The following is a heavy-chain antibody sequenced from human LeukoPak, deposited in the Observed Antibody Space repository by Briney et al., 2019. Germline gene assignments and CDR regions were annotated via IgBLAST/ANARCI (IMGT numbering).Heavy chain of an antibody. Sequence: SETLSLTCTVSGYSISSSSYYWGWIRQPPGKGLEWIGSIYYSGSTYYNPSLKSRVTISVDTSKNQFSLKLSSVTAADTAVYYCARHGGIAARDRPYYFDYWGQGTLVTVSS. CDR1: GYSISSSSYY. V-gene: IGHV4-39*01. D-gene: IGHD6-6*01. CDR2: IYYSGST. J-gene: IGHJ4*02. CDR3: ARHGGIAARDRPYYFDY.